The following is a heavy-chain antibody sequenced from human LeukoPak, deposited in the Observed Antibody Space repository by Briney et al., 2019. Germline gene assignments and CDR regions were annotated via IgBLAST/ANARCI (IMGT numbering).Heavy chain of an antibody. CDR2: ISTTSSTI. J-gene: IGHJ4*02. D-gene: IGHD5-18*01. CDR3: TKGTIWLPFDY. Sequence: PGGSLRLSCAASGFTFSSYSMNWVRQAPGKGLEWISYISTTSSTIYYADSVKGRFTISRDNSKNTLYLQMNSLRAEDTAVYYCTKGTIWLPFDYWGQGTLVTASS. V-gene: IGHV3-48*01. CDR1: GFTFSSYS.